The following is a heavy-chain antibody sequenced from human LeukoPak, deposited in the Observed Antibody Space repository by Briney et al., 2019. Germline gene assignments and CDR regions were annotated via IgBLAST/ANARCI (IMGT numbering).Heavy chain of an antibody. Sequence: ASVKVSCKASGCTFTSYGISWVRQAPGQGLEWMGWISAYNGNTNYAQKLQGRVTMTTDTSTSTAYMELRSLRPDDTAVYYCARDLIETYCGGDCHPTLFDYWGQGTLVTVSS. V-gene: IGHV1-18*01. D-gene: IGHD2-21*02. J-gene: IGHJ4*02. CDR3: ARDLIETYCGGDCHPTLFDY. CDR2: ISAYNGNT. CDR1: GCTFTSYG.